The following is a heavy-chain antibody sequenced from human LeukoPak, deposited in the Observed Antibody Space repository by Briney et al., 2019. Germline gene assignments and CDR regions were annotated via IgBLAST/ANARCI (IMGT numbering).Heavy chain of an antibody. V-gene: IGHV3-30*02. J-gene: IGHJ4*02. CDR3: ARDPQYYDFWSGYYTYFDY. D-gene: IGHD3-3*01. CDR1: GFTFSNYV. Sequence: PGASLRLSCAASGFTFSNYVMHWVRQAPGKGLEWVALIWSDGSNKYYADSVKGRFTISRDNSKNTLYLQMNSLRAEDTAVYYCARDPQYYDFWSGYYTYFDYWGQGTLVTVSS. CDR2: IWSDGSNK.